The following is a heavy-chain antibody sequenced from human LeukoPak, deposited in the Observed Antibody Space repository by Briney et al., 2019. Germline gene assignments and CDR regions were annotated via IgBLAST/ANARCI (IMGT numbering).Heavy chain of an antibody. V-gene: IGHV4-4*07. CDR2: FYTSGST. CDR1: GTSISTYF. Sequence: SETLSLTCTVSGTSISTYFWSWIRQPAGKGLEWIGRFYTSGSTSYNPSLKSRVTMSVDTSKNQFSLQLNSVTPEDAAVYYCARDHLGQWLVQYYYGMDVWGQGTTVTVSS. CDR3: ARDHLGQWLVQYYYGMDV. J-gene: IGHJ6*02. D-gene: IGHD6-19*01.